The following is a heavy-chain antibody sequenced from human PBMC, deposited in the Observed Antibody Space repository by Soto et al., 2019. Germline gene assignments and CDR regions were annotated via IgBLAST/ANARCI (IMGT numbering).Heavy chain of an antibody. CDR3: ARGLSVTLFDH. CDR2: IDYSGST. D-gene: IGHD4-17*01. CDR1: GGSISTGVYY. J-gene: IGHJ4*02. Sequence: SETLSLTCTVSGGSISTGVYYWTWIRQHPGKGLEGIGYIDYSGSTYYNPALKSRVTISVYKTKNQFSLKLSSVTAADTAVYSCARGLSVTLFDHWGQGTLVTVSS. V-gene: IGHV4-31*03.